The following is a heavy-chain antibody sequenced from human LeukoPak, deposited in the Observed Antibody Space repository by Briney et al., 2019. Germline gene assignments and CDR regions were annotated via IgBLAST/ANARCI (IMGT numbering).Heavy chain of an antibody. V-gene: IGHV3-23*01. D-gene: IGHD2-2*01. CDR2: ISGDDGST. Sequence: GGSLRLSCVASGFTFSSYAMTWVRQAPGKGLEWVSAISGDDGSTYYADSMKGRVTVSRDNSQNTLFLQIDSLRVEDTAIYYCARAPAGSTTSQIDYWGQGTLVTVSS. J-gene: IGHJ4*02. CDR1: GFTFSSYA. CDR3: ARAPAGSTTSQIDY.